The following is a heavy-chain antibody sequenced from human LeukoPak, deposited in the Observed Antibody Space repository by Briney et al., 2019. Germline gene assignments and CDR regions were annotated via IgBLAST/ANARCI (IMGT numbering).Heavy chain of an antibody. CDR2: IYYSGST. J-gene: IGHJ4*02. V-gene: IGHV4-59*08. CDR1: GGSISSYY. Sequence: SETLSLTCTVSGGSISSYYWSWIRQPPGKGLEWIGYIYYSGSTNYNPSLKSRVTISVDTSKNQFSLKLSSVTAADTAVYYCARYGDYGYYFDYWGQGTLVTVSS. CDR3: ARYGDYGYYFDY. D-gene: IGHD4-17*01.